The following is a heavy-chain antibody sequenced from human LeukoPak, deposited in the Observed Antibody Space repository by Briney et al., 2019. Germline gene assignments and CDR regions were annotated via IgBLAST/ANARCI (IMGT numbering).Heavy chain of an antibody. CDR3: ARTIVGATTESY. V-gene: IGHV1-3*01. CDR2: INAGNGNA. D-gene: IGHD1-26*01. Sequence: ASVKVSCKASGYTFTSYAIHWARQAPGHRLGWMGWINAGNGNAKYLQRFQGRVTITRDTSASTAYMELSSLRSEDTAVYYCARTIVGATTESYWGQGTLVTVSS. CDR1: GYTFTSYA. J-gene: IGHJ4*02.